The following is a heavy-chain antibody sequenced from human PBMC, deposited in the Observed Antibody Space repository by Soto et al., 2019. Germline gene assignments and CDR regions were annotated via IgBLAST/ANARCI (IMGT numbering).Heavy chain of an antibody. J-gene: IGHJ6*03. CDR1: GFTFSSYA. V-gene: IGHV3-23*01. Sequence: PGGSLRLSCAASGFTFSSYAISWVRQAPGKGLEWVSAISGSGGSTYYADSVKGRFTISRDNSKNTLYLQMNSLRAEDTAVYYCARVGSDYYYYMDVWGKGTTVTVSS. CDR2: ISGSGGST. CDR3: ARVGSDYYYYMDV.